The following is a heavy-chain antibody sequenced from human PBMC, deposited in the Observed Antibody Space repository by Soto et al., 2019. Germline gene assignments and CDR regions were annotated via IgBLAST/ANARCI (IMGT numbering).Heavy chain of an antibody. J-gene: IGHJ4*02. CDR3: AKRPASLICFDY. CDR2: ITNSGRST. CDR1: GFTFSNYA. D-gene: IGHD3-10*01. Sequence: EVQLLESGGGLVQPGGSLRLSCAASGFTFSNYAMTWVRQAPGKGLAWVSTITNSGRSTYYADSVKGRFTISRDNSKNTLYLQMNSLRAEDTAVYFCAKRPASLICFDYWGQGAPVTVSS. V-gene: IGHV3-23*01.